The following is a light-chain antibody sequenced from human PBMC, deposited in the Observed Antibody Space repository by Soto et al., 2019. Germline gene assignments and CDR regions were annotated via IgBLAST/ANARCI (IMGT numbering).Light chain of an antibody. Sequence: EIVMTQSPATLSVSPGERATLSCRASQTVGSNLAWYQQKRGQAPRLLIYDASTRATGIPARFSGSGSGTDFTLTISSLQSEDFALYYCQQYNYWPRTFVQGSKLEIK. J-gene: IGKJ2*01. CDR1: QTVGSN. V-gene: IGKV3D-15*01. CDR3: QQYNYWPRT. CDR2: DAS.